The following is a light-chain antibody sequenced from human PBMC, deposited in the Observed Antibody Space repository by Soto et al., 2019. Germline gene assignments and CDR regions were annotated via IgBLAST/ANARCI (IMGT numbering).Light chain of an antibody. CDR1: QSVSSY. CDR3: QQYNNWPPIT. CDR2: DAS. V-gene: IGKV3-11*01. J-gene: IGKJ5*01. Sequence: EIVLTQSPATLSLSPGERATLSCRASQSVSSYLAWYQQKPGQAPRLLIYDASNRATGIPARFSGSGSETEFTLTISSLQSEDLAVYYCQQYNNWPPITFGQGTRLEIK.